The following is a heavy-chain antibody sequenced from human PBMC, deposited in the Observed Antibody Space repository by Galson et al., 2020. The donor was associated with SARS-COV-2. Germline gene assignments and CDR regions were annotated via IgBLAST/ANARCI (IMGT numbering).Heavy chain of an antibody. D-gene: IGHD2-2*02. CDR3: TTEAVGPKRYCSGASCYNSRSDN. V-gene: IGHV3-15*01. CDR1: GFSFGDAW. Sequence: PRGSLRLSCVASGFSFGDAWMSWVRQAPGKGLEWIGHIKSIADGGTTNYAPPVKGRFTISRDDSKNTMYLLMDSLKTEDTAVYYCTTEAVGPKRYCSGASCYNSRSDNWGQGILVTVTS. J-gene: IGHJ4*02. CDR2: IKSIADGGTT.